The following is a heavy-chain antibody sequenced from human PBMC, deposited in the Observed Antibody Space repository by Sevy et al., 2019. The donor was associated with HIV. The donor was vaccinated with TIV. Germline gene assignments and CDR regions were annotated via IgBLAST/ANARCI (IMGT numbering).Heavy chain of an antibody. Sequence: GGSLRLSCAASEFTFRDYTMNWVRQVPGKGLEWVSSISSGSSYISYADPVKGRFTISRDNAENLLFLQMNSLRAEDTAVYYCVRDRDYYGSGSYDYWGQGTLVTVS. CDR2: ISSGSSYI. J-gene: IGHJ4*02. V-gene: IGHV3-21*06. CDR3: VRDRDYYGSGSYDY. CDR1: EFTFRDYT. D-gene: IGHD3-10*01.